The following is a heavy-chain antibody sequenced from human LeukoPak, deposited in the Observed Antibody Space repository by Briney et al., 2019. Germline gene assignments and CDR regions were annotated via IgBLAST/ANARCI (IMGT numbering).Heavy chain of an antibody. CDR3: ARDNIIMDGAYYYYYMDV. CDR1: GYTFTSYY. Sequence: ASVKVSCKASGYTFTSYYMHWVRQAPGQGLEWMGIINPSGGSTSYAQKFQGRVTMTRDTSTSTVYMELSSLRSEDTAVYYCARDNIIMDGAYYYYYMDVWGKGTTVTVSS. CDR2: INPSGGST. J-gene: IGHJ6*03. D-gene: IGHD4/OR15-4a*01. V-gene: IGHV1-46*01.